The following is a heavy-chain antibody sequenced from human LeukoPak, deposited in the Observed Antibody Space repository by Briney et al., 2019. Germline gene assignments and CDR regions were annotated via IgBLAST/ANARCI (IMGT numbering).Heavy chain of an antibody. CDR1: GGSFSGYY. V-gene: IGHV4-34*01. J-gene: IGHJ4*02. CDR3: ARGKQWWPY. D-gene: IGHD2-15*01. Sequence: SETLSLTCAVYGGSFSGYYWSWIRQPPGKGLEWIGEINHSGSSNYNPSLKSRVTISVDTSKNQFSLKLSSVTAADTAVYYCARGKQWWPYWGQGTLVIVSS. CDR2: INHSGSS.